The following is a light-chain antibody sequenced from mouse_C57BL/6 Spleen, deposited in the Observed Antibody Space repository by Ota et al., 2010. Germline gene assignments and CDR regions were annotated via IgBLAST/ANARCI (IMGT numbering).Light chain of an antibody. Sequence: MTQSPLPPSSVVSRKEKGYDYELQVQSESVKQVEIKEHLAWYQXKPGQSPKLLIYWASTRESGVPDRFTGSGSGTDFTLTISSVQAEDLAVYYCHQYLSSLTFGAGTKLELK. CDR3: HQYLSSLT. CDR1: ESVKQVEIKEH. CDR2: WAS. J-gene: IGKJ5*01. V-gene: IGKV8-27*01.